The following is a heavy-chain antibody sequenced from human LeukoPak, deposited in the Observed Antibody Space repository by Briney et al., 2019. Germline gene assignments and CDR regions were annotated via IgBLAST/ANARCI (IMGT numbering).Heavy chain of an antibody. CDR3: ARHAGGISATGTRPFDY. CDR1: GASFSSSTYY. CDR2: IYYSWST. J-gene: IGHJ4*02. Sequence: SETLSLTCTVSGASFSSSTYYWRWIRQPPGKGLEWNGSIYYSWSTYYNPSLKSRVTMSVDTSKNQFSLKLGSVTAADTAVYYCARHAGGISATGTRPFDYWGQGTLVSVSS. V-gene: IGHV4-39*01. D-gene: IGHD6-13*01.